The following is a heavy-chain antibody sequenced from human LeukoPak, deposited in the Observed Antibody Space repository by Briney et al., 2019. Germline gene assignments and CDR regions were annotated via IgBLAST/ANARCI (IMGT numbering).Heavy chain of an antibody. J-gene: IGHJ4*02. D-gene: IGHD2-21*01. CDR1: GFTFSSYG. V-gene: IGHV3-30*18. CDR3: AKSVYSVGDPPGY. Sequence: GGSLRLSCAASGFTFSSYGMHWVRQAPGKGLEWVAVISYDGSNKYYADSVKGRFTISRDNSKNTLYLQMNSLRAEDTAVYHCAKSVYSVGDPPGYWGQGTLVTVSS. CDR2: ISYDGSNK.